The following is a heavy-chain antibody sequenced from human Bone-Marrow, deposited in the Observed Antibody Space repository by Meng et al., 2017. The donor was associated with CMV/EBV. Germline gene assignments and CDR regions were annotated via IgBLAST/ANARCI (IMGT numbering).Heavy chain of an antibody. V-gene: IGHV3-7*01. Sequence: GGSLRLSCAASGFTFSSYSMNWVRQAPGKGLEWVANIKQDGSVKHYVDSVKGRFTMSRDNAKNSVYLQMNGLRAEDTAVYYCAREYWGHEYWGQGTLVTVSS. D-gene: IGHD7-27*01. CDR2: IKQDGSVK. CDR1: GFTFSSYS. J-gene: IGHJ4*02. CDR3: AREYWGHEY.